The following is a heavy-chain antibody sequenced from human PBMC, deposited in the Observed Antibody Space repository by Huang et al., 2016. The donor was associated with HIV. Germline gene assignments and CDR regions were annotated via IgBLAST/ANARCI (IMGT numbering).Heavy chain of an antibody. CDR1: GGTFNNA. V-gene: IGHV1-69*13. D-gene: IGHD3-3*01. J-gene: IGHJ4*02. CDR3: ARGAPDLDSHLDH. Sequence: QVQLVQSGAEVKKPGASVKVSCKVSGGTFNNALSWVRQAPGKGLEWMGGIIPIFGTPNYARKFQGRVTITADESTSIAYMELSSLRSEDTAVYYCARGAPDLDSHLDHWGQGTLVTVSS. CDR2: IIPIFGTP.